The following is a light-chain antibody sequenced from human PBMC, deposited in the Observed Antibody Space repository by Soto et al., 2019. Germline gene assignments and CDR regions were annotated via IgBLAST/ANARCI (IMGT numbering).Light chain of an antibody. J-gene: IGKJ2*01. Sequence: IQMTQSPSTLSASVGDRVTITCRASQSIGRWLAWYQQKPGKAPKSLIYDASNLESGVPARFSGSGSGTDFILTISSLQPADFATYYCQQYSGYLYTFGQGTKLEIK. CDR1: QSIGRW. CDR2: DAS. V-gene: IGKV1-5*01. CDR3: QQYSGYLYT.